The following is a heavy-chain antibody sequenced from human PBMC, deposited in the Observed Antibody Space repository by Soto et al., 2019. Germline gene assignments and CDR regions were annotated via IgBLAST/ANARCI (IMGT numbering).Heavy chain of an antibody. CDR2: IIPICGTA. Sequence: QVQLVKSGAEVKKPGSSVKVSCKASGVTFRSYAISWVRQAPGQGLEWMGVIIPICGTANHAQTSQGRVTVTADESTSTANMELSSLGSEYTAVYYCAREFTGQGKGLDVWGQGTTVTVSS. V-gene: IGHV1-69*01. CDR3: AREFTGQGKGLDV. CDR1: GVTFRSYA. J-gene: IGHJ6*02.